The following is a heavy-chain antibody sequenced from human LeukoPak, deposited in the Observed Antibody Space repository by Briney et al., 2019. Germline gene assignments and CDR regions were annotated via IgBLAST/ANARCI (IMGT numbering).Heavy chain of an antibody. CDR3: ARGYGSGSYYFNWFDP. CDR2: ISSSSSAI. D-gene: IGHD3-10*01. CDR1: GFTFSSYS. Sequence: PGGSLRLSCAASGFTFSSYSMNWVRQAPGKGLEWVSYISSSSSAIYYADSVKGRFTISRDNAKNSLYLQMNSLRAEDTAVYYCARGYGSGSYYFNWFDPWGQGTLVNVSS. J-gene: IGHJ5*02. V-gene: IGHV3-48*04.